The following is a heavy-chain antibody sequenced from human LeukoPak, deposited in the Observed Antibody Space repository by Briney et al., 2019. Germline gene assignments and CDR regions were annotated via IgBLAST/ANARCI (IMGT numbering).Heavy chain of an antibody. D-gene: IGHD2-2*01. CDR2: ISSSGNSI. CDR3: ARDPELRDSRLYQLPGYFDL. J-gene: IGHJ2*01. Sequence: GGSLRLSCAASGFTFSGYEMNWVRQAPGKGLEWVSYISSSGNSIYYADSVKGRFTISRDNAENSLYLQMDSLRAEDTAVYYCARDPELRDSRLYQLPGYFDLWGRGTLVTVSS. V-gene: IGHV3-48*03. CDR1: GFTFSGYE.